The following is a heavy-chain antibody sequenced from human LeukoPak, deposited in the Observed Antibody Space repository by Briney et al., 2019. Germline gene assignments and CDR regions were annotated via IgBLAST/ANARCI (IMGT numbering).Heavy chain of an antibody. Sequence: ASVKVSCKASGYTFTGYYMHWVRQAPGQGLEWMGGIIPLFGTPNYAQKFQGRVTITADKTTSTTYMELSSLRSEDTAVYYCARGTYSAYELGSYMDVWGKGTTVTVAS. D-gene: IGHD5-12*01. V-gene: IGHV1-69*06. CDR3: ARGTYSAYELGSYMDV. J-gene: IGHJ6*03. CDR1: GYTFTGYY. CDR2: IIPLFGTP.